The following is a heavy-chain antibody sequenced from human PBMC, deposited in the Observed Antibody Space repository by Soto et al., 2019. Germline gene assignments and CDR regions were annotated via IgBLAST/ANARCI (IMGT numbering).Heavy chain of an antibody. CDR2: VSHDGRNT. V-gene: IGHV3-30*18. D-gene: IGHD6-19*01. CDR3: AKGGRQRLVTSDFNY. CDR1: GFTFSDYA. J-gene: IGHJ4*02. Sequence: VQLVESGGGVVQPGRSLRLSCAASGFTFSDYAMHWVRQAPGKGLEWVAVVSHDGRNTHYADSVKGRFTISRDSSKNTDSLEMTSLRAEDTAVYYCAKGGRQRLVTSDFNYWGQGALVTVSS.